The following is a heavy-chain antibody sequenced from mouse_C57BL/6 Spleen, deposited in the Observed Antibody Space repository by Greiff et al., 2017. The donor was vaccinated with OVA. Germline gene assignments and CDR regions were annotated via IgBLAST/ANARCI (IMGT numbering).Heavy chain of an antibody. D-gene: IGHD3-3*01. J-gene: IGHJ4*01. V-gene: IGHV2-5*01. CDR3: AESGGTGYAMDY. CDR2: IWRGGST. CDR1: GFSLTSYG. Sequence: VKLMESGPGLVQPSQSLSITCTVSGFSLTSYGVHWVRQSPGKGLEWLGVIWRGGSTDYNAAFMSRLSITKDNSKSQVFFKMNSLQADDTAIYYCAESGGTGYAMDYWGQGTSVTVSS.